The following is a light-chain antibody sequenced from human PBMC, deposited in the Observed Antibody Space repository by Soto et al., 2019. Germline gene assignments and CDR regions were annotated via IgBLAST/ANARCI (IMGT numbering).Light chain of an antibody. CDR3: QRLSHA. CDR1: QSVSSN. V-gene: IGKV3-15*01. J-gene: IGKJ4*01. Sequence: EIVLTQSPATLSVSPGEIATLSCRASQSVSSNLAWYQQKPGQAPRLLIHGASTRATGIPARFSGSGSGTDFTLTINSLQPEDFATYYCQRLSHAFGGGTKVDIK. CDR2: GAS.